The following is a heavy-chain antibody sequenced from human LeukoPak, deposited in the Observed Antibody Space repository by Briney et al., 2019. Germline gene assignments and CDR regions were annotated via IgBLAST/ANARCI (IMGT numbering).Heavy chain of an antibody. CDR3: ARAIVVAGTFGY. CDR2: INAYNGNT. D-gene: IGHD6-19*01. V-gene: IGHV1-18*01. Sequence: ASVKVSCKASGGTFSSYAISWVRQAPGQGLEWMGWINAYNGNTNYAQKFQGRVIMTTDTSTRTAYMELRSLTSDDTAVYYCARAIVVAGTFGYWGQGTLVTVSS. CDR1: GGTFSSYA. J-gene: IGHJ4*02.